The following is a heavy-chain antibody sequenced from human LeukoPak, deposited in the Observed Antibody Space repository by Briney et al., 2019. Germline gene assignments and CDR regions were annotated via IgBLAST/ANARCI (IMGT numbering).Heavy chain of an antibody. D-gene: IGHD3-10*01. CDR2: ISYDGSNK. J-gene: IGHJ6*04. CDR1: GFTFSSYG. CDR3: AKDEYYGSGSYYYYYYGMDV. V-gene: IGHV3-30*18. Sequence: GGSLRLSCAASGFTFSSYGVHWVRQAPGKGLEWVAVISYDGSNKYYADSVKGRFTISRDNSKNTLYLQMNSLRAEDTAVYYRAKDEYYGSGSYYYYYYGMDVWGKGTTVTVSS.